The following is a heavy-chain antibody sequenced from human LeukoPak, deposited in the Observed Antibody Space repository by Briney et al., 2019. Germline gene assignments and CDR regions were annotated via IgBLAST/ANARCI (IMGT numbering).Heavy chain of an antibody. V-gene: IGHV3-53*01. D-gene: IGHD6-13*01. CDR3: ARSSLIAAGGYYYYYGMDV. CDR1: GFTVSSNY. CDR2: IYSGGST. J-gene: IGHJ6*02. Sequence: GGSLRLSCAASGFTVSSNYMSWVRQAPGKRLEWVSVIYSGGSTYYADSVKGRFTISRDNSKNTLYLQMNSLRAEDTAVYYCARSSLIAAGGYYYYYGMDVWGQGTTVTVSS.